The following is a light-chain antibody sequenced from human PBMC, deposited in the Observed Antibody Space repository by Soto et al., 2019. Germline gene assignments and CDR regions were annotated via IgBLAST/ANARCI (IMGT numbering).Light chain of an antibody. CDR3: QQRSNWPT. CDR1: QSVSRY. CDR2: DPS. V-gene: IGKV3-11*01. J-gene: IGKJ2*01. Sequence: EIVLTQSPATLYLSPGEIPTLSCRASQSVSRYLAWYQQKPGQAPRLIIYDPSNRATGIPARFSGSGSATDFTRAISSLEPEDFAVYYCQQRSNWPTFGQGTQLEIK.